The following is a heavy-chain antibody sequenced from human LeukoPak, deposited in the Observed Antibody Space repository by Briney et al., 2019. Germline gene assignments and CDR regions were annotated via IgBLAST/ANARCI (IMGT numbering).Heavy chain of an antibody. Sequence: GASVKVSCKASGYTFTGYYMHWVRQAPGQGLEWVGWINPNSGGTNYAQKFQGRVTMTRDTSISTAYMELSRLRSDDTAVYYCASPTYTGFSSSAVLDYWGQGTLVTVSS. D-gene: IGHD6-13*01. V-gene: IGHV1-2*02. CDR1: GYTFTGYY. CDR3: ASPTYTGFSSSAVLDY. J-gene: IGHJ4*02. CDR2: INPNSGGT.